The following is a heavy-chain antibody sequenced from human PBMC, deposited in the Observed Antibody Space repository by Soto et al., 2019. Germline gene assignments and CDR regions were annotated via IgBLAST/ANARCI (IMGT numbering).Heavy chain of an antibody. Sequence: QVQLVQSGAEVKKPGSSVKVSCKASGGTFSSYAISWVRQAPGQGLEWMGGIIPIFGTATYAQKFQGRVTITTDESTSTAYMELSSLRSEDTAVYYCARGPTHYDYVWGSYRYASFDYWGQGTLVTVSS. CDR2: IIPIFGTA. V-gene: IGHV1-69*01. CDR3: ARGPTHYDYVWGSYRYASFDY. CDR1: GGTFSSYA. D-gene: IGHD3-16*02. J-gene: IGHJ4*02.